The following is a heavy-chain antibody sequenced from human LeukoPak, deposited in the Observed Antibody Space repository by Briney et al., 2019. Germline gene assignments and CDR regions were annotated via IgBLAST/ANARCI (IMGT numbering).Heavy chain of an antibody. Sequence: SETLSLTCAVYGGSFSGYYWSWIRQPPGKGLEWIGEINHSGSTNYNPSLKSRVTISVDTSKNQFSLKLSSVTAADTAVYYCARLIVVVPYYYYYYMDVWGKGTTVTISS. CDR3: ARLIVVVPYYYYYYMDV. J-gene: IGHJ6*03. CDR2: INHSGST. D-gene: IGHD3-22*01. CDR1: GGSFSGYY. V-gene: IGHV4-34*01.